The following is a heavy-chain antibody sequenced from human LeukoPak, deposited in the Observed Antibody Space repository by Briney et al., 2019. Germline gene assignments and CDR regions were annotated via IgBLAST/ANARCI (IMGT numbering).Heavy chain of an antibody. D-gene: IGHD5-18*01. Sequence: KTSETLSLTCTVSGGSISSGDYYWSWIRQPPGKGLEWIGRIYTSGSTNYNPSLKSRVTMSVDTSKNQFSLKLSSVTAADTAVYYCARDRPSPAMARGDWFDPWGQGTLVTVSS. V-gene: IGHV4-61*02. CDR3: ARDRPSPAMARGDWFDP. CDR2: IYTSGST. J-gene: IGHJ5*02. CDR1: GGSISSGDYY.